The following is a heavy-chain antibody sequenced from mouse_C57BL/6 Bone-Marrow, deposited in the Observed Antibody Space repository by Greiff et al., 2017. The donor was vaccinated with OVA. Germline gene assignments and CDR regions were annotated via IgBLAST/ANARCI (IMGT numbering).Heavy chain of an antibody. Sequence: QVQLKASGAELVRPGASVTLSCKASGYTFTDYEMHWVKQTPVHGLEWIGAIDPETGGTAYNQKFKGKAILTADKSSSTAYMELRSLTSEDSAVYYCVRYCYAMDYWGQGTSVTVSS. CDR3: VRYCYAMDY. CDR2: IDPETGGT. D-gene: IGHD1-1*01. V-gene: IGHV1-15*01. CDR1: GYTFTDYE. J-gene: IGHJ4*01.